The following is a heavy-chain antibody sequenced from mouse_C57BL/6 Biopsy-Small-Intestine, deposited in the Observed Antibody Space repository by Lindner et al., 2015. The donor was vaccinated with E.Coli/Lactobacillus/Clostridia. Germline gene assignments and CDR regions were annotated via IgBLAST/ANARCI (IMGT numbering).Heavy chain of an antibody. CDR1: GGTFRSYT. Sequence: SVKVSCKVSGGTFRSYTFSWVRQAPGQGLEWMGRIIPTLDVTTYAQKFQGRVTITADKSTSTAYMELSTLKSEDTAVYYCARGLYGGNTYPLIDYWGQGTLVTVSS. D-gene: IGHD5-1-1*01. J-gene: IGHJ4*01. V-gene: IGHV1-4*01. CDR3: ARGLYGGNTYPLIDY. CDR2: IIPTLDVT.